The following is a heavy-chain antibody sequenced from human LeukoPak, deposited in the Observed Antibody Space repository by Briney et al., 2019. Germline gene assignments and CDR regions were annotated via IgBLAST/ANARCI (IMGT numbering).Heavy chain of an antibody. Sequence: ASVKVSCKASGYGFTSHYIHWMRQAPGHGLEWMGMINPSGGSTSYAQKFQGRVTMTRDTSTSTVYLELSSLRSEDTAVYYCARAYSTSSPFDYWGQGTLVTVSS. CDR3: ARAYSTSSPFDY. V-gene: IGHV1-46*01. D-gene: IGHD6-6*01. J-gene: IGHJ4*02. CDR2: INPSGGST. CDR1: GYGFTSHY.